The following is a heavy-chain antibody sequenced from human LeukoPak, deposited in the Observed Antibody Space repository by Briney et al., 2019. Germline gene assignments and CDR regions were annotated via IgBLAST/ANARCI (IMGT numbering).Heavy chain of an antibody. Sequence: ASVKVPCKASGYTFTGYYMHWVRQAPGQGLEWMGWINPNSGGTNYAQKFQGRVTMTRDTSISTAYMELSRLRSDDTAVYYCARDPKDYGDDWFDPWGQGTLVTVSS. CDR2: INPNSGGT. J-gene: IGHJ5*02. CDR3: ARDPKDYGDDWFDP. V-gene: IGHV1-2*02. D-gene: IGHD4-17*01. CDR1: GYTFTGYY.